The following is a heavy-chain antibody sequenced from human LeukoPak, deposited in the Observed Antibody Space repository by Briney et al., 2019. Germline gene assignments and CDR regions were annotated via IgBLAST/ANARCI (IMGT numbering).Heavy chain of an antibody. Sequence: ASVKVSCKASGYTFTGYYMHWVRQAPRQGLEWMGWINPNSGGTNYAQKFQGRVTMTRDTSISTAYTELSRLRSDDTAVYYCARSRGYSSSWYYYYYYYMDVWGKGTTVTVSS. CDR3: ARSRGYSSSWYYYYYYYMDV. CDR2: INPNSGGT. J-gene: IGHJ6*03. CDR1: GYTFTGYY. V-gene: IGHV1-2*02. D-gene: IGHD6-13*01.